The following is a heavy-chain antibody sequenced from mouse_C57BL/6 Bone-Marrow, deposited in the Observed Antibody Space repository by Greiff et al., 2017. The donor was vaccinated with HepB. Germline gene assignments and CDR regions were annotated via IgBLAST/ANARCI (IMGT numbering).Heavy chain of an antibody. CDR2: IDPENGDT. D-gene: IGHD1-1*01. V-gene: IGHV14-4*01. CDR1: GFNIKDDY. Sequence: EVQGVESSPELVRPGAPVNSSCTPPGFNIKDDYMHWVKQRPEQGLEWIGWIDPENGDTEYASKFQGKATITADTSSNTAYLQLSSLTSEDTAVYYCTFPHYYGSSWYFDVWGTGTTVTVSS. J-gene: IGHJ1*03. CDR3: TFPHYYGSSWYFDV.